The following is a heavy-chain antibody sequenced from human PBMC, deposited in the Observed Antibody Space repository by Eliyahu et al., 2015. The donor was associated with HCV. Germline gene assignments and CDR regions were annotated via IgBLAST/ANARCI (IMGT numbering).Heavy chain of an antibody. V-gene: IGHV2-5*02. CDR1: GFSLSXSGVG. D-gene: IGHD1-7*01. Sequence: QITLKESGPTLVKPTQTLTLTCTFSGFSLSXSGVGVGWIRQPPGKALEWLALIYWDDDKRFSPSLKSRLTITKDTSKNQVVLTMTNMDPVDTATYYCAHSIPSANWNYRYDAFDIWGQGTMVTVSS. CDR3: AHSIPSANWNYRYDAFDI. CDR2: IYWDDDK. J-gene: IGHJ3*02.